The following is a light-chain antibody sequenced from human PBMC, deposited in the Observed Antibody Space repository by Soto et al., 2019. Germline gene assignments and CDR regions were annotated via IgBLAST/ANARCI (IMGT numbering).Light chain of an antibody. J-gene: IGLJ3*02. CDR3: SSSAGTNSFVL. CDR2: EVN. Sequence: QSALTQPPSASGSRGQSVTISCTGTSSDIGGYNSVSWYQQHPGKAPKLMIYEVNKRPLGVPERFSGSKSGNTASLTVSGLQADDEADYYCSSSAGTNSFVLFGGGTKVTVL. CDR1: SSDIGGYNS. V-gene: IGLV2-8*01.